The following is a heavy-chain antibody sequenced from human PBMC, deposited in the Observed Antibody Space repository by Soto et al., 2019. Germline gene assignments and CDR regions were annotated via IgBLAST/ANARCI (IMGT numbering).Heavy chain of an antibody. CDR1: GFSFNNYG. D-gene: IGHD2-2*01. CDR2: VSKSDYT. V-gene: IGHV3-21*01. Sequence: GGSLRLSCAVSGFSFNNYGINWVRQASGKGLEWVSSVSKSDYTYYSDSVKGRFTISRDNAKNSVSLQMNTLRAEDTAVYYCAREDSIIIPAVSDFWGQGTLVTVSS. CDR3: AREDSIIIPAVSDF. J-gene: IGHJ4*02.